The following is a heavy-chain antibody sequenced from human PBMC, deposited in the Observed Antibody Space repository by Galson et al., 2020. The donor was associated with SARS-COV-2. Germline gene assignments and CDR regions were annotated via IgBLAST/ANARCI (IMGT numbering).Heavy chain of an antibody. V-gene: IGHV1-18*01. CDR1: AYTFIRYG. CDR3: AREGFYSVNNYPDYYDGMDV. D-gene: IGHD5-12*01. Sequence: AAVKVSCNASAYTFIRYGISCVRQPPAHELEGMGWISDSSDNTNYYHPFQHRVTITTDTSTNTAYMELKSLRSDDTAVYYCAREGFYSVNNYPDYYDGMDVWGQGTTVTVSS. CDR2: ISDSSDNT. J-gene: IGHJ6*02.